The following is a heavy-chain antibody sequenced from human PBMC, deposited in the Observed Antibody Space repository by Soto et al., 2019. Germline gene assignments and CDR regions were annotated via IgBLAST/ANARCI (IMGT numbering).Heavy chain of an antibody. D-gene: IGHD3-22*01. V-gene: IGHV3-74*01. CDR2: IKTDGTYA. CDR3: AAGGSGYYAN. CDR1: GFTFSTYW. Sequence: EVQLVESGGDLVQPGGSLRLSCAASGFTFSTYWMHWVRQAPGKGLLWVSRIKTDGTYATYADSVKGRFTISRDNAKTTLYLQMTSLRVEDAAVYYCAAGGSGYYANWGQGTLVTVSS. J-gene: IGHJ4*02.